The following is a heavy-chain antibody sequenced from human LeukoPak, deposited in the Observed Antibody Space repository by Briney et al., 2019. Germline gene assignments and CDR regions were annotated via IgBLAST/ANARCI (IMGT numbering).Heavy chain of an antibody. D-gene: IGHD5-24*01. CDR2: IYTSGST. V-gene: IGHV4-4*07. J-gene: IGHJ5*02. Sequence: SETLSLTCTVSGGSISSYYWSWIRQPAGKGLEWIGRIYTSGSTNYNPSLKSRVTMSVDTSKNQFSLRLSSVTAADTAVYYCARESLTWLQSRASWFDPWGQGTLVTVSS. CDR1: GGSISSYY. CDR3: ARESLTWLQSRASWFDP.